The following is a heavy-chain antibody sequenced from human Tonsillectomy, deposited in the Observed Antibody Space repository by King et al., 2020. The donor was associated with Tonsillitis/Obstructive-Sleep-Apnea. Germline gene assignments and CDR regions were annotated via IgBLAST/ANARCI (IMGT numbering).Heavy chain of an antibody. V-gene: IGHV3-11*05. Sequence: VQLVESGGGLVKPGGSLRLSCAASGFTFSDYYMSWIRQAPGKGLEWVSYISSSSSYTNYADSVKGRFTISRDNAKNSLYLQMNSLRAEDTAVYYCASERGYSGYEPYYFDYWGQGTLVTVSS. CDR2: ISSSSSYT. J-gene: IGHJ4*02. CDR1: GFTFSDYY. CDR3: ASERGYSGYEPYYFDY. D-gene: IGHD5-12*01.